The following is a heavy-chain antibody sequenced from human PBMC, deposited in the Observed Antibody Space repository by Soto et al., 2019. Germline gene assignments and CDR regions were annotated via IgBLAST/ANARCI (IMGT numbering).Heavy chain of an antibody. CDR3: ARSGAKSDPYYFDY. D-gene: IGHD3-10*01. Sequence: ASETLSLTCTVSGGSISSYYWSWIRQPPGKGLEWIGYIYYSGSTNYNPSLKSRVTISVDTSKNQFSLKLSSVTAADTAVYYCARSGAKSDPYYFDYWGKGTLVTVSS. CDR2: IYYSGST. V-gene: IGHV4-59*08. CDR1: GGSISSYY. J-gene: IGHJ4*02.